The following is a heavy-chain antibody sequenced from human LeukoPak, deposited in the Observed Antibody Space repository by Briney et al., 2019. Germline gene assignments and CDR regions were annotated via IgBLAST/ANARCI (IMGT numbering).Heavy chain of an antibody. D-gene: IGHD3-10*01. CDR1: GASFSGYY. V-gene: IGHV4-34*01. Sequence: SETLSLTCAVYGASFSGYYWSWIRQPPGKGLEWIGEINHSGSTNYNPSLKSRVTISVDASKNQFSLKLSSVTAADTAVYYCARAHGSGSYMGMDVWGQGTTVTVSS. J-gene: IGHJ6*02. CDR3: ARAHGSGSYMGMDV. CDR2: INHSGST.